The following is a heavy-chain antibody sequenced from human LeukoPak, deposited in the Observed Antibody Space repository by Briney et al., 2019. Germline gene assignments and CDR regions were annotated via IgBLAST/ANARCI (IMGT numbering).Heavy chain of an antibody. J-gene: IGHJ1*01. CDR3: ARDYDSSGYYYVGYFQH. CDR1: GFTFSSYA. D-gene: IGHD3-22*01. Sequence: GGSLRLSCAASGFTFSSYAMSWVRQAPGKGPEWVSAISGSGGSTYYADSVKGRFTISRDNSKNTLYLQMNSLRAEDTAVYYCARDYDSSGYYYVGYFQHWGQGTLVTVSS. CDR2: ISGSGGST. V-gene: IGHV3-23*01.